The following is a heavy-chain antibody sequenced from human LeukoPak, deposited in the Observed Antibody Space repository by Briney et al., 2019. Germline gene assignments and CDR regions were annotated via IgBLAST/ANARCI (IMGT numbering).Heavy chain of an antibody. D-gene: IGHD1-26*01. CDR2: IIPIFGTA. CDR3: ARGSEVGPTVY. Sequence: ASVKVSCKASGGTFSSYAISWVRQAPGQGLEWMGRIIPIFGTANYAQRFQGRVTITTDESTSTAYMELSSLRSEDTAVYYCARGSEVGPTVYWGQGTLVTVSP. J-gene: IGHJ4*02. V-gene: IGHV1-69*05. CDR1: GGTFSSYA.